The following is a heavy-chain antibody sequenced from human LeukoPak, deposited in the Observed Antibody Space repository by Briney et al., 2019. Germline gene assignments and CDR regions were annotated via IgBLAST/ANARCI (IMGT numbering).Heavy chain of an antibody. CDR1: GGSISSYY. D-gene: IGHD2-2*01. V-gene: IGHV4-59*01. Sequence: TSSETLSLTCTVSGGSISSYYWSWIRQPPGKGLEWIGYFYNSGSTNYNPSLKSRVTISVDTSKNQFSLKLSSVTAADTAVYYCARGVVDGYCSSSSCFNFDYWGQGTLVTVSS. CDR3: ARGVVDGYCSSSSCFNFDY. CDR2: FYNSGST. J-gene: IGHJ4*02.